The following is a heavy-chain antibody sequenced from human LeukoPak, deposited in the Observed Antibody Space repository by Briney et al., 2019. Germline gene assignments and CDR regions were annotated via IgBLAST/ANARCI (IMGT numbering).Heavy chain of an antibody. CDR3: AREDTAMGYYYYYGMDV. CDR1: GFTVSSNY. Sequence: PGGSLRLSCAASGFTVSSNYMSWVRQAPGKGLEWVANIKQDGSEKYYVDSVKGRFTISRDNAKNSLYLQMNSLRAEDTAVYYCAREDTAMGYYYYYGMDVWGKGTTVTVSS. D-gene: IGHD5-18*01. J-gene: IGHJ6*04. V-gene: IGHV3-7*03. CDR2: IKQDGSEK.